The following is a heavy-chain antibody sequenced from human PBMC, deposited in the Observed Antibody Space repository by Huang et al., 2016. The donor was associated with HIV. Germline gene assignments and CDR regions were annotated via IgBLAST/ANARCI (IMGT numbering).Heavy chain of an antibody. J-gene: IGHJ4*02. V-gene: IGHV3-30-3*01. CDR3: ARSEPSRYYFDY. Sequence: QVQLVESGGGVVQPGTSLRLSCTSSGFTFSNYAMNWVRQGPGKGLEWVAVISKEGSTKYYAESVKGRFTISRDNSKNTVYLQMNSLRAEDTAVYYCARSEPSRYYFDYWGQGTLVTVSS. CDR1: GFTFSNYA. CDR2: ISKEGSTK.